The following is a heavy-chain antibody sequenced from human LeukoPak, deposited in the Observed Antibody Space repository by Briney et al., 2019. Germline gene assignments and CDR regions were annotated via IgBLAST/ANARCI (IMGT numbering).Heavy chain of an antibody. CDR1: GGSISSYY. CDR3: ARVTGYMIEDYFDY. D-gene: IGHD3-22*01. Sequence: SETLSLTCTVSGGSISSYYWSWIRQPPGKGLEWIGYIYYSGSTNYNSSLKSRVTISVDTSKNQFSLRLSSVTAADTAVYYCARVTGYMIEDYFDYWGQGILVTVSS. V-gene: IGHV4-59*01. J-gene: IGHJ4*02. CDR2: IYYSGST.